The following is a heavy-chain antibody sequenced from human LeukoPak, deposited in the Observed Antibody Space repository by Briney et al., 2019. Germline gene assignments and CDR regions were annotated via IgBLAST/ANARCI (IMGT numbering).Heavy chain of an antibody. J-gene: IGHJ3*01. D-gene: IGHD3-22*01. V-gene: IGHV1-69*04. CDR3: ARKILGSKNYYDSSEG. CDR2: IIPILGIA. Sequence: ASVKVSCKASGGTFSSYAISWVRQAPGQGLEWMGRIIPILGIANYAQKFQGRVTITADKSTSTAYMELSSLRSEDTAVYYCARKILGSKNYYDSSEGWGQGTMVTVSS. CDR1: GGTFSSYA.